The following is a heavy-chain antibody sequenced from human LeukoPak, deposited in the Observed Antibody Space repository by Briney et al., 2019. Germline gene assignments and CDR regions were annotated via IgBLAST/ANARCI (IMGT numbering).Heavy chain of an antibody. Sequence: PSETLSLTCTVSGGSISSGGYYWSWIRQHPGKGLEWIGYIYYSGSTYYNPSLKSRVTISVDTSKNQFSLKLSSVTAADTAVYYCAREGGEGYYDSSGYYYSWGQGTLVTVSS. CDR2: IYYSGST. CDR3: AREGGEGYYDSSGYYYS. D-gene: IGHD3-22*01. CDR1: GGSISSGGYY. V-gene: IGHV4-31*03. J-gene: IGHJ4*02.